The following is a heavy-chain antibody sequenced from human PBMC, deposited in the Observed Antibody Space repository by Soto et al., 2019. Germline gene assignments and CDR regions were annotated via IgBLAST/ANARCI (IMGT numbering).Heavy chain of an antibody. CDR3: AKNQERELPTAIDF. V-gene: IGHV3-23*01. CDR2: MSGSSSTT. J-gene: IGHJ4*02. CDR1: GFTLGTHA. Sequence: GGSLRLSCAASGFTLGTHAMHRVRQAPGGGLEWFSSMSGSSSTTYYADSVRGRFTISRDRSKNTLYLQMSSLRAEDPPLHYCAKNQERELPTAIDFWGQGTLATVPS. D-gene: IGHD1-7*01.